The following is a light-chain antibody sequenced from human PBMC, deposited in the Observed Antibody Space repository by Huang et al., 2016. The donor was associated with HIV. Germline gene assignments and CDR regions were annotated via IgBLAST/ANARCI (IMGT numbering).Light chain of an antibody. J-gene: IGKJ1*01. CDR3: MQYDDWPWT. CDR2: DGS. CDR1: QSGSTN. Sequence: EIFLTQSPVTLSVSPGHRVTLSCRASQSGSTNLAWYQQKSGQSPRLLVDDGSIRTTHIPAKFAGSASGTDFTLVINGLQTEDLAFYFCMQYDDWPWTFGQGTRV. V-gene: IGKV3-15*01.